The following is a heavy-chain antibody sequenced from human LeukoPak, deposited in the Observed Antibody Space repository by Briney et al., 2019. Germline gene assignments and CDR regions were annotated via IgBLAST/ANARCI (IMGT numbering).Heavy chain of an antibody. CDR3: ARGPPRVPWFDP. CDR1: GGSFSGYY. D-gene: IGHD2-2*01. J-gene: IGHJ5*02. V-gene: IGHV4-34*01. Sequence: SETLSLTCAVYGGSFSGYYWSWIRQPPGKGLEWIGEINHSGSTNYNPSLKGRVTISVDTSKNQFSLKLSSVTAADTAVYYCARGPPRVPWFDPWGQGTLVTVSS. CDR2: INHSGST.